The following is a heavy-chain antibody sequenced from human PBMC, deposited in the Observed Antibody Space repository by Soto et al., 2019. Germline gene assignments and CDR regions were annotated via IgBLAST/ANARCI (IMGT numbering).Heavy chain of an antibody. CDR1: GFTFSSYG. Sequence: GGSLRLSCAASGFTFSSYGMHWVRQAPGKGLEWLAVISYDGSNKYYADSVKGPFTISRDNSKNTLYLQMNSLRAEDTAVYYCAKSGHNPSHYYYYYMDVWGKGTTVTVSS. CDR3: AKSGHNPSHYYYYYMDV. CDR2: ISYDGSNK. J-gene: IGHJ6*03. D-gene: IGHD5-12*01. V-gene: IGHV3-30*18.